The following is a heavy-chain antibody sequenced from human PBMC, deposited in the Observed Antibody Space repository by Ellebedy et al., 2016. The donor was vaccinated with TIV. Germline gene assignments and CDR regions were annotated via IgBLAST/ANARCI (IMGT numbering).Heavy chain of an antibody. V-gene: IGHV1-2*02. CDR2: LRPSSGAT. D-gene: IGHD4-23*01. Sequence: ASVKVSCKASGYTFTDYYIHWVRQAPGQVPEWMGWLRPSSGATKYAQKFQGRVTMTRDTSISTAYMELNSLIPDDTAIYFCARDSVVLPGAYFDYWGQGVLVTVSS. CDR3: ARDSVVLPGAYFDY. J-gene: IGHJ4*02. CDR1: GYTFTDYY.